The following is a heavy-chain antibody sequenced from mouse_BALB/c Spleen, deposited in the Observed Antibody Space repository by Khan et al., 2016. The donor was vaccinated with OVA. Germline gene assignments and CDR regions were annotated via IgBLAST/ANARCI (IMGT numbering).Heavy chain of an antibody. CDR1: GFTFSTYG. V-gene: IGHV5-6*01. Sequence: EVQLQESGGDLVKPGGSLKLSCAASGFTFSTYGMSWVRQTPDMRLEWVATISSGGHYTYYPDSVKGRFTISRDNAKNTLHLQMSSLKSEDTAIYYCTRLSYYYNSEGFAYWGQGTLVTVSA. J-gene: IGHJ3*01. CDR2: ISSGGHYT. CDR3: TRLSYYYNSEGFAY. D-gene: IGHD1-1*02.